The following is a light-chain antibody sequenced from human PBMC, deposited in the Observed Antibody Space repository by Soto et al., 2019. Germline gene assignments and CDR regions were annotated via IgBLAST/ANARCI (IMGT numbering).Light chain of an antibody. CDR2: GAS. J-gene: IGKJ3*01. Sequence: EIVMTQSPATLSGSPGERATLSCRTSQSVSVNLAWYQQKPCQAPRLLIYGASITATGIPARFSGSGSGTEFSLTISSLQSEDFAVYYCHQYNNWPSSFGPGTKVQIK. CDR3: HQYNNWPSS. CDR1: QSVSVN. V-gene: IGKV3-15*01.